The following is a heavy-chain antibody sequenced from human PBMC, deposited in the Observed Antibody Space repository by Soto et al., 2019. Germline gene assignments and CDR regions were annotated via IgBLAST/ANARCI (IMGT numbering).Heavy chain of an antibody. V-gene: IGHV1-69*13. Sequence: SVKVSCKASGGTLSSYAISWVRQAPGQGLEWMGGIIPIFGTANYAQKFQGRVTITADESTSTAYMELSSLRSEDTAVYYCARGYSGYDARYKTPYVYYGMDVWGQ. CDR1: GGTLSSYA. D-gene: IGHD5-12*01. J-gene: IGHJ6*02. CDR2: IIPIFGTA. CDR3: ARGYSGYDARYKTPYVYYGMDV.